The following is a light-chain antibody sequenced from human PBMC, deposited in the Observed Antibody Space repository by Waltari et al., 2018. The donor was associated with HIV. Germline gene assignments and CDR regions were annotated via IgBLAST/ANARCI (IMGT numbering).Light chain of an antibody. Sequence: SYELTQPPSVSVSQGQTARITCSGDALPKQYAYWYQQKPGQAPVLVIYKDRERPSGIPERFFCSKSGTTVKFTIRGVQAEDEADYYCQSADSSGTYVVFVCGTKLTVL. CDR3: QSADSSGTYVV. CDR1: ALPKQY. J-gene: IGLJ2*01. V-gene: IGLV3-25*03. CDR2: KDR.